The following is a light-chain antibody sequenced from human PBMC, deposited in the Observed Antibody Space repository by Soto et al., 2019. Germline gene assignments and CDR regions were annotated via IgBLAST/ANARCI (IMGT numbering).Light chain of an antibody. J-gene: IGLJ1*01. Sequence: QSALTQPASVSGSPGQSITISCTGTSSDFGGYNYVSWYQQHPGKAPKLMIYEVTNRPSGVSDRFSGSKSGNTASLTISGLQAEDEADYYCTSYTGTNTRYVFGTGTKVTVL. CDR3: TSYTGTNTRYV. CDR2: EVT. V-gene: IGLV2-14*01. CDR1: SSDFGGYNY.